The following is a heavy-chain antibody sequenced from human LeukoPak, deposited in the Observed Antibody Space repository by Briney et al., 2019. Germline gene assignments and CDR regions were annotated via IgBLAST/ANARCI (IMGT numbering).Heavy chain of an antibody. Sequence: SETLSLTCTVSGVSISSSYSYWGWIRQPPGMGLEWIGSIYYTGNTYYNASLKSQVSISIDTSKNQFSLKLSSVTAADTAVYYCASFENLVSSMPHWGQGTLVTVSS. V-gene: IGHV4-39*07. D-gene: IGHD5/OR15-5a*01. J-gene: IGHJ4*02. CDR1: GVSISSSYSY. CDR3: ASFENLVSSMPH. CDR2: IYYTGNT.